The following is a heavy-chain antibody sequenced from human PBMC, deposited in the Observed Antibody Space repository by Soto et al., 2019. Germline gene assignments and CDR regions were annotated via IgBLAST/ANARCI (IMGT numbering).Heavy chain of an antibody. CDR3: ATTTVTTAMYYYGMDV. D-gene: IGHD4-17*01. J-gene: IGHJ6*02. CDR2: IYSGGST. CDR1: GFTVSSNY. Sequence: LRLSCAASGFTVSSNYMSRVRQAPGKGLEWVSVIYSGGSTYYADSVKGRFTISRDNSKNTLYLQMNSLRAEDTAVYYCATTTVTTAMYYYGMDVWGQGTTVTVSS. V-gene: IGHV3-53*01.